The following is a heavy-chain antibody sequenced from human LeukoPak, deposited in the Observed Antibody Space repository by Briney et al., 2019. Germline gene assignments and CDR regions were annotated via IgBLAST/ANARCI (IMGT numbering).Heavy chain of an antibody. D-gene: IGHD1-26*01. Sequence: LSLTCAVSGYSISSGYYWGWIRQPPGKGLEWVSGISWNSYDIGYADSVKGRFTISRDNAKNSLYLQMNSLRAEDMALYYCAKGVGTSYHYHMDVWGKGTTVIVSS. J-gene: IGHJ6*03. CDR1: GYSISSGYY. V-gene: IGHV3-9*03. CDR2: ISWNSYDI. CDR3: AKGVGTSYHYHMDV.